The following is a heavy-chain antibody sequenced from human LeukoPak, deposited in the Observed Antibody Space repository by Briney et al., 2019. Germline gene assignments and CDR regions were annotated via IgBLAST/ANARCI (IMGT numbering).Heavy chain of an antibody. CDR3: ARNPVGYNFFRPEFDY. Sequence: SAKVSCKASGGTFSSYAISWVRQAPGQGLEWMGGIIPIFGTANYAQKFQGRVTITADESTSTAYMELSSLRSEDTAVYYCARNPVGYNFFRPEFDYWGQGTLVTVSS. CDR1: GGTFSSYA. D-gene: IGHD5-24*01. J-gene: IGHJ4*02. V-gene: IGHV1-69*01. CDR2: IIPIFGTA.